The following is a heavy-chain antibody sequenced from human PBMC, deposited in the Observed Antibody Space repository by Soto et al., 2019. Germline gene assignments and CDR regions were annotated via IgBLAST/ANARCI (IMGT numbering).Heavy chain of an antibody. CDR3: ARRWGTTFDY. V-gene: IGHV4-59*08. J-gene: IGHJ4*02. CDR2: IYYSRST. D-gene: IGHD3-16*01. CDR1: GGSISSYY. Sequence: PSETLSLTCTVSGGSISSYYWSWIRQPPGKGLEWIGYIYYSRSTNYNPSLKSRVTISVDTSKNQFSLKLSSVTAADTAVYYCARRWGTTFDYWGQGTLVTVSS.